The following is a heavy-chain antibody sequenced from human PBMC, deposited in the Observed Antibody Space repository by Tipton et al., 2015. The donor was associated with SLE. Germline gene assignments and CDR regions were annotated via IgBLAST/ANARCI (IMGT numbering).Heavy chain of an antibody. CDR1: GFTFSSYA. CDR2: ISYDGSNK. CDR3: ASIAEAID. J-gene: IGHJ4*02. V-gene: IGHV3-30-3*01. Sequence: SLRLSCAASGFTFSSYAMHWVRQAPGKGLEWVAVISYDGSNKYYADSVKGRFTISRDNSKNTLYLQMNSLRAEDTAVYYCASIAEAIDWGQESLVTVCS. D-gene: IGHD6-19*01.